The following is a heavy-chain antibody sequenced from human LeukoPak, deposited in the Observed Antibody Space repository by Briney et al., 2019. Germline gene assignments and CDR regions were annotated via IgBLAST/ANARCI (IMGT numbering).Heavy chain of an antibody. D-gene: IGHD3-9*01. Sequence: GGSLGLSCAASGFSFSEYWMHWVRQTPGEGLVWVSRIKEDGTYTSYADSVKGRFTISRDNARNTVFLQMNSLRAEDTAVYYCARDFDMGITPGDDFDFWGQGTLVTVSS. V-gene: IGHV3-74*01. CDR1: GFSFSEYW. J-gene: IGHJ4*02. CDR3: ARDFDMGITPGDDFDF. CDR2: IKEDGTYT.